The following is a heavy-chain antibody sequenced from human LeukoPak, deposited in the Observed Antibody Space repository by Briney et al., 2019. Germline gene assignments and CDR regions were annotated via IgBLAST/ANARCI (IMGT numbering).Heavy chain of an antibody. CDR2: ISPSGGST. J-gene: IGHJ4*02. CDR1: GYTFTSNY. D-gene: IGHD5-12*01. Sequence: GASVKVSCKAFGYTFTSNYMHWVRQAPGQGPEWMGVISPSGGSTTYAQKFQGRVTITRNTSISTAYMELSSLRSEDTAVYYCARIKWLRREGLFYYWGQGTLVTVSS. CDR3: ARIKWLRREGLFYY. V-gene: IGHV1-46*01.